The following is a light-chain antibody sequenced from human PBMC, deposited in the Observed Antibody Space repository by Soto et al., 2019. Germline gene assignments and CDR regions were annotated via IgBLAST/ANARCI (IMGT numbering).Light chain of an antibody. V-gene: IGKV1-39*01. CDR2: AAS. CDR1: ESISNY. Sequence: DIQMTQSPSSLSASVGDRVTITCRASESISNYLNWYQQKPGKAPKLLIYAASSLQSGVPSRLSGSASGTDFTLTISSLQPEDFATYYCQQSYSTPWTFGQGTKVEIK. J-gene: IGKJ1*01. CDR3: QQSYSTPWT.